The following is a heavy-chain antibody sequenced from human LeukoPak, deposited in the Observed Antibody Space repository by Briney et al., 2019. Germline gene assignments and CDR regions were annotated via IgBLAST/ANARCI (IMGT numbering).Heavy chain of an antibody. Sequence: SETLSLNCSVSGASISTYYWRWIRQPPGKGLEWIGYLYFSGSTNYNPSLKSRVTISADTSKNQFSLKLNSVTAADTAVYYCARAGGSWSFDYLGQGTLVTVSS. CDR2: LYFSGST. V-gene: IGHV4-59*01. CDR3: ARAGGSWSFDY. CDR1: GASISTYY. J-gene: IGHJ4*02. D-gene: IGHD5-12*01.